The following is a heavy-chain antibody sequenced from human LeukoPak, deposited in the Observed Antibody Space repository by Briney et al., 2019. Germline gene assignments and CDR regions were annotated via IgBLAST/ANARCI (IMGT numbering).Heavy chain of an antibody. V-gene: IGHV3-23*01. Sequence: AGGSLRLSCAASGFTFSSYAMSWVRQAPGKGLEWVSAISGSGGSTYYADSVKGRFTISRDNSKNTLYLQMNSLRAEDTAVYYCSGYSGYDSIDYWGQGILVTVSS. D-gene: IGHD5-12*01. CDR1: GFTFSSYA. CDR3: SGYSGYDSIDY. CDR2: ISGSGGST. J-gene: IGHJ4*02.